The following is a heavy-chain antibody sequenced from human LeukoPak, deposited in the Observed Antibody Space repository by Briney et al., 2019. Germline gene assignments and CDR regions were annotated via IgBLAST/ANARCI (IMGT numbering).Heavy chain of an antibody. CDR3: ARGLFYVWGSYRRGYLDY. J-gene: IGHJ4*02. V-gene: IGHV4-34*01. Sequence: SETLSLTCAVYGGSFSGYYWSWIRQPPGKGLEWIGEINHSGSTNYNPSLKSRVTISVDTSKNQFSLKLSSVTAADTAVYYCARGLFYVWGSYRRGYLDYWGQGTLVTVSS. CDR1: GGSFSGYY. CDR2: INHSGST. D-gene: IGHD3-16*02.